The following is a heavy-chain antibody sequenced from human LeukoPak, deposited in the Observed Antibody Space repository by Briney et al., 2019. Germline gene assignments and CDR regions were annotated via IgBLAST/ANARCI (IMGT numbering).Heavy chain of an antibody. CDR2: ISGSGGST. J-gene: IGHJ4*02. D-gene: IGHD6-13*01. Sequence: GGSLRLSCAASGFTFSDYYMSWIRQAPGKGLEWVSAISGSGGSTYYADSVKGRFTISRDNSKNTLYLQMNGLRAEDTAVYYCAKAIAAAGLDYWGQGTLVTVSS. CDR1: GFTFSDYY. V-gene: IGHV3-23*01. CDR3: AKAIAAAGLDY.